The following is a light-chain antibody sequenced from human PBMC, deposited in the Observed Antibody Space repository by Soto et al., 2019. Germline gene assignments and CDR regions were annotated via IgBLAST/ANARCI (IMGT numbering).Light chain of an antibody. J-gene: IGKJ1*01. Sequence: DIQMTQTPSTLSGSVGDRVTITCRASQTISSWLAWYQQKPGKAPKLLIYKASTLKSGVPSRFSGSGSGTKFTLTISSLQPDDFATYYCQQYNSYLWTFGQGTKVDI. V-gene: IGKV1-5*03. CDR1: QTISSW. CDR2: KAS. CDR3: QQYNSYLWT.